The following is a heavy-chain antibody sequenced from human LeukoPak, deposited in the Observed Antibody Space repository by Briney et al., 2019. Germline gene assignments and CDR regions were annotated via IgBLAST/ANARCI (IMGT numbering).Heavy chain of an antibody. J-gene: IGHJ4*02. CDR2: ISHDGSNK. CDR1: GFTFSSYA. Sequence: GRSLRLSCAASGFTFSSYAMHWVRQAPGKGLEWVAVISHDGSNKYYADSVKGRFTISRDNSKNTLYLQMNSLRAEDTAVYYCSGIYGDFDYWGQGTLVTVSS. D-gene: IGHD4-17*01. CDR3: SGIYGDFDY. V-gene: IGHV3-30*04.